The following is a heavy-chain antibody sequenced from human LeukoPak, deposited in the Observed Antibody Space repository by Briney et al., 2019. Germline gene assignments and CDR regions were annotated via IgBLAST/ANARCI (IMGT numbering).Heavy chain of an antibody. CDR3: ARGGRDSSGYYLRFFDY. Sequence: SETLSLTCTVSDDSITMYHWTWIRQPPGKGLEWIGYIYYSGSTNYNPSLKSRVTISVDTSKNQFSLKLSSVTAADTAVYYCARGGRDSSGYYLRFFDYWGQGTLVTVSS. D-gene: IGHD3-22*01. CDR1: DDSITMYH. CDR2: IYYSGST. V-gene: IGHV4-59*01. J-gene: IGHJ4*02.